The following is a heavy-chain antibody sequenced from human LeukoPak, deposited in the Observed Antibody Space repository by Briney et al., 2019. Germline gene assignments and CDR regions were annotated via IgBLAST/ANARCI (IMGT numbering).Heavy chain of an antibody. V-gene: IGHV3-30*03. Sequence: GGSLRLSCAASGFTFSRYGMYWVRQAPGKGLEWVAVVSSDGTNKYYADSVKGRFTISRDNSKNTLYLQMNSLRAEDTAVYYCARDRIIYGDYGDAFDIWGQGTMVTVSS. D-gene: IGHD4-17*01. CDR3: ARDRIIYGDYGDAFDI. J-gene: IGHJ3*02. CDR2: VSSDGTNK. CDR1: GFTFSRYG.